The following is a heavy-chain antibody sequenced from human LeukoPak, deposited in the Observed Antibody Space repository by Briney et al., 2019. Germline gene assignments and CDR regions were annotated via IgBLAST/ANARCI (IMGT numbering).Heavy chain of an antibody. V-gene: IGHV3-74*01. CDR1: GFTFSNYW. D-gene: IGHD3-10*01. J-gene: IGHJ4*02. CDR2: INNDGPGT. CDR3: ARGLRGPDY. Sequence: GGSLRLSCAASGFTFSNYWMHWLRQALGKGLVWVSRINNDGPGTSYADSVKGRFTISRDNAKNTLYLQMNCLRVEDTAVYYCARGLRGPDYWGQGTLVTVSS.